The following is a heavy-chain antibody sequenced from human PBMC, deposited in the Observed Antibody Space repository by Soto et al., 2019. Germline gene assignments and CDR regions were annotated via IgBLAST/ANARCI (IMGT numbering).Heavy chain of an antibody. V-gene: IGHV3-21*01. CDR2: ISSSSSYI. Sequence: PRGSLRLSCAASGFTFSSYSMNWVRQAPGKGLEWVSSISSSSSYIYYADSVKGRFTISRDNAKNSLYLQMNSLRAEDTAVYYCARDRPYCSGGSCYRSYYGMDVWGQGTTVTVSS. CDR1: GFTFSSYS. D-gene: IGHD2-15*01. J-gene: IGHJ6*02. CDR3: ARDRPYCSGGSCYRSYYGMDV.